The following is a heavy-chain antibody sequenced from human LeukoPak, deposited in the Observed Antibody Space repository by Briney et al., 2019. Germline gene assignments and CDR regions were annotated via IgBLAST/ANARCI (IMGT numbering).Heavy chain of an antibody. CDR2: IRSKAAGSTA. J-gene: IGHJ4*02. D-gene: IGHD3-3*01. Sequence: PGGSLRLSCAASGFTFSNAWMSWVRQAPGKGLEWVGRIRSKAAGSTAEYAAPVKGGFTISRDDSKNTLYLEMNSLKTEDTAVYYCTTWSYWGQGSLVTVSS. V-gene: IGHV3-15*01. CDR1: GFTFSNAW. CDR3: TTWSY.